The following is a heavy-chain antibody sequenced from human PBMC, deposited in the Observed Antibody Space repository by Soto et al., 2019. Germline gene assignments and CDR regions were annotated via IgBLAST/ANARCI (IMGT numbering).Heavy chain of an antibody. D-gene: IGHD6-19*01. CDR1: GFTFSSYG. Sequence: QVQLVESGGGVVQPGRSLRLSCAASGFTFSSYGMHWVRQAPGKGLEWVAVIWYDGSNKYYADSVKGRFTISRDTSKNTLYLQMNSLRAEDTAVYYCARDKSGAVAGTFDYWGQGTLVTVSS. V-gene: IGHV3-33*01. CDR3: ARDKSGAVAGTFDY. CDR2: IWYDGSNK. J-gene: IGHJ4*02.